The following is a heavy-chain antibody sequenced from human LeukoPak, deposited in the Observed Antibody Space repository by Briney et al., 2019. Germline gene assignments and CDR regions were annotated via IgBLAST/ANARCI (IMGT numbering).Heavy chain of an antibody. Sequence: ASVKVSCKASGYTFPTYAMNWARQAPGQGLEWMGWINTNTGNPTYAQGFTGRFVFSLDTSVSTAYLQISSLKAEDTAIYYCARDHVKLGSSFHPFDAFDVWGQGTLVTVSS. D-gene: IGHD2-2*01. CDR3: ARDHVKLGSSFHPFDAFDV. V-gene: IGHV7-4-1*02. CDR2: INTNTGNP. J-gene: IGHJ3*01. CDR1: GYTFPTYA.